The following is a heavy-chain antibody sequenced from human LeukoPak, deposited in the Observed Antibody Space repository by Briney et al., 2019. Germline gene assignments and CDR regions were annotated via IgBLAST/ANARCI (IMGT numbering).Heavy chain of an antibody. D-gene: IGHD3-3*01. Sequence: GGSLRLSCAASGFTFSSYSMNWVRQAPGKGLGWVSSISSSSSYIYYADSVKGRFTISRDNAKNSLYLQMNSLRAEDTAVYYCAREYYDFWSGYYNYYYYGMDVWGQGTTVTVSS. CDR2: ISSSSSYI. CDR3: AREYYDFWSGYYNYYYYGMDV. CDR1: GFTFSSYS. J-gene: IGHJ6*02. V-gene: IGHV3-21*01.